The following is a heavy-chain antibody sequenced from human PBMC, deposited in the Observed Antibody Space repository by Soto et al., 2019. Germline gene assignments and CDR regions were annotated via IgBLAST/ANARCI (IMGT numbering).Heavy chain of an antibody. Sequence: ASVKVSCKASGYTFTGYYMHWVRQAPGQGLEWMGWINPNSGGTNYAQKFQGRVTMTRDTSISTAYMELSRLRSDDTAVYYCARVEHQWLVLHFDPWCQGTLVTVSS. CDR1: GYTFTGYY. J-gene: IGHJ5*02. CDR2: INPNSGGT. D-gene: IGHD6-19*01. CDR3: ARVEHQWLVLHFDP. V-gene: IGHV1-2*02.